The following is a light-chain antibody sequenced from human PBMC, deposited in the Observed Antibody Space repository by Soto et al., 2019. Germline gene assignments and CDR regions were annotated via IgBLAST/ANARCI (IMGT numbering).Light chain of an antibody. CDR2: GNS. CDR3: QSYDSSLSGSV. CDR1: SSNIGAGYD. J-gene: IGLJ2*01. Sequence: QPVLTQPPSVSGAPGQSVIISCTGSSSNIGAGYDVHWYQQLPGTAPKLLMYGNSNRPSGVPDRFSGSKSGTSASLAITGLQAEDEADYYCQSYDSSLSGSVFGGGTKLTVL. V-gene: IGLV1-40*01.